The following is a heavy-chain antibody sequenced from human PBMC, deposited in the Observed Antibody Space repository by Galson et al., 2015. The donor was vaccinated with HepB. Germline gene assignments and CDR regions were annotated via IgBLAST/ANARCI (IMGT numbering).Heavy chain of an antibody. Sequence: SLRLSCAASGFTFSSYGMHWVRQAPGKGLEWVAVIWYDGSNKYYADSVKGRFTISRDNSKNTLYLQMNSLRAEDTAVYYCARVTPDYYGMDVWGQGTTVTVSS. V-gene: IGHV3-33*01. CDR1: GFTFSSYG. J-gene: IGHJ6*02. D-gene: IGHD1-14*01. CDR3: ARVTPDYYGMDV. CDR2: IWYDGSNK.